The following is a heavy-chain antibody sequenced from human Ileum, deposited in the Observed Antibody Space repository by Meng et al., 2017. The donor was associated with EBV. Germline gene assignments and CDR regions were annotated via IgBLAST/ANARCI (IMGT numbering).Heavy chain of an antibody. CDR1: GGSFSSRKYY. CDR3: ASRELAPFDY. V-gene: IGHV4-39*07. Sequence: QLQLQASGPGLVKPSETLSLTCSVSGGSFSSRKYYWGWIRQPPGKALEWIASIYYSGTTYYNPSLQSRVSISVDKSKNQVSLNMTSMTAADTAVYYCASRELAPFDYWGQGTLVTVSS. D-gene: IGHD1-26*01. J-gene: IGHJ4*02. CDR2: IYYSGTT.